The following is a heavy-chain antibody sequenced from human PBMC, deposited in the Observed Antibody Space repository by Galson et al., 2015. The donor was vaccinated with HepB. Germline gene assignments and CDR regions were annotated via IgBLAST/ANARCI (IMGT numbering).Heavy chain of an antibody. D-gene: IGHD6-19*01. J-gene: IGHJ4*02. CDR2: ISGSSAYI. CDR1: GFTFNTYS. CDR3: AKDPYLYSALAGTMAGFDY. Sequence: SLRLSCAASGFTFNTYSMIWVRQAPGQGLQWVSAISGSSAYIFYADSVEGRFTISRDNAKDSLYLQMNSLRAEDTALYYCAKDPYLYSALAGTMAGFDYWGQGTLVTVSS. V-gene: IGHV3-21*03.